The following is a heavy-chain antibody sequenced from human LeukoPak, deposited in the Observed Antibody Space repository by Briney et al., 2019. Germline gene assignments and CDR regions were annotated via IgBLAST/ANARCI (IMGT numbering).Heavy chain of an antibody. J-gene: IGHJ4*02. Sequence: PGGSLRLSCAASGFTVSSNYMSWVRQAPGKGLEWVSLIYSGGSTYYADSVKGRFTISRDNSKNTVYLQMNSLRAEDTAVYYCARGDRGFSYYGSGSFYYFDYWGQGTLVTVSS. CDR1: GFTVSSNY. D-gene: IGHD3-10*01. CDR2: IYSGGST. V-gene: IGHV3-53*01. CDR3: ARGDRGFSYYGSGSFYYFDY.